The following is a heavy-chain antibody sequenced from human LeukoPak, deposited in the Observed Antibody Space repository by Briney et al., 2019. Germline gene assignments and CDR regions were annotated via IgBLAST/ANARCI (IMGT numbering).Heavy chain of an antibody. D-gene: IGHD3-10*01. Sequence: ASVKVSCKASGYTFTGYYMHWVRQAPGQGLEWMGWINPNSGGTNYAQKFQGRVTMTRDTSISTAYMELSRLRSDDTAVYYCARDVNTYYYGWGTPHDQFDYWGQGTLVTVSS. J-gene: IGHJ4*02. CDR1: GYTFTGYY. V-gene: IGHV1-2*02. CDR3: ARDVNTYYYGWGTPHDQFDY. CDR2: INPNSGGT.